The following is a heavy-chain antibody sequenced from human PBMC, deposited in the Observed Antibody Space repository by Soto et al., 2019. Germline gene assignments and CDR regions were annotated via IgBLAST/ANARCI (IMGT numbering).Heavy chain of an antibody. CDR3: ARARGTMVRGPGYYYGMDV. CDR1: GGTFSSYA. Sequence: QVQLVQSGAEVKKPGSSVKVSCKASGGTFSSYAISWVRQAPGQGLEWMGGIIPIFGTENYAQKFQGRVTITADESTSTAYMELSSLRSEDTAVYYCARARGTMVRGPGYYYGMDVWGQGTTVTVSS. D-gene: IGHD3-10*01. J-gene: IGHJ6*02. V-gene: IGHV1-69*01. CDR2: IIPIFGTE.